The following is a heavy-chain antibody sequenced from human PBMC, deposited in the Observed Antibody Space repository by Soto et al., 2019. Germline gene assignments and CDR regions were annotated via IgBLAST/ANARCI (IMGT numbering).Heavy chain of an antibody. CDR3: ARGDSTDCSNGVCSFFYNHDMDV. CDR2: INTKSGGT. Sequence: ASVKVSCKASGYSFTDYHIHWLRQAPGQGLEWLGRINTKSGGTSTAKKFQGWVTMTTDTSISTASMKLTRLTSDDTAIYYCARGDSTDCSNGVCSFFYNHDMDVWGQGTTVTVSS. D-gene: IGHD2-8*01. V-gene: IGHV1-2*04. J-gene: IGHJ6*02. CDR1: GYSFTDYH.